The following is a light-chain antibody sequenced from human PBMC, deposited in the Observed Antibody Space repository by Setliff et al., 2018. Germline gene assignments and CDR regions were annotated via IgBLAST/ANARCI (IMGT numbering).Light chain of an antibody. J-gene: IGLJ1*01. CDR3: YSYTGTNTPYV. CDR2: QVS. Sequence: QSVLTQPASVSGSPGQSITISCTGTSSDIGAYNYVSWYQHHSGKAPKLMIYQVSNRPSGFSNRFSGSKSDNTASLTISGLQAEDEADYYCYSYTGTNTPYVFGTGTKVTVL. V-gene: IGLV2-14*01. CDR1: SSDIGAYNY.